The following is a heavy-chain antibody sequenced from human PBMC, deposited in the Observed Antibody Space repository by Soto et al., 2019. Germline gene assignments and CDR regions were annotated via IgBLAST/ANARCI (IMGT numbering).Heavy chain of an antibody. Sequence: PGGSLRLSCAASVFTFSSYEMNWVRQAPGKGLEWVSYISSSGSTIYYADSVKGRFTISRDNAKNSLYLQMNSLRAEDTAVYYCARAGESYYDFWSGYRSHNWFDPWGQGTLVTVSS. CDR1: VFTFSSYE. CDR2: ISSSGSTI. J-gene: IGHJ5*02. D-gene: IGHD3-3*01. CDR3: ARAGESYYDFWSGYRSHNWFDP. V-gene: IGHV3-48*03.